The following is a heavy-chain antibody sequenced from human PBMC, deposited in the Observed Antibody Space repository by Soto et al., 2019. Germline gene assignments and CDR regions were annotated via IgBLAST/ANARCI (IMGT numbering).Heavy chain of an antibody. CDR3: ARDTVLTGMFGL. V-gene: IGHV4-59*01. Sequence: LSLTCTVSGGSIGSYHWSWVRQPPGKGLEWIASVYYTGTTNYNPSLGSRVTISIDAPENQISLKLTSVTAADTAFYYCARDTVLTGMFGLWGQGTLVTVSS. CDR2: VYYTGTT. CDR1: GGSIGSYH. J-gene: IGHJ4*02. D-gene: IGHD3-16*01.